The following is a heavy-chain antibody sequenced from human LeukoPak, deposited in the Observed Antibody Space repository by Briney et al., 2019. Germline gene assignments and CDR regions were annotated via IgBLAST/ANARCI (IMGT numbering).Heavy chain of an antibody. D-gene: IGHD2-2*01. J-gene: IGHJ5*02. CDR3: ARDPVVPAAEDRTGNWFDP. CDR1: GYTFTGYY. Sequence: ASVKVSCKASGYTFTGYYMHWVRQAPGQGREWMGWINPNSGGTNYAQKLQGRVTMTRDTSISTAYMELSRLRSDDTAVYYCARDPVVPAAEDRTGNWFDPWGQGTLVTVSS. CDR2: INPNSGGT. V-gene: IGHV1-2*02.